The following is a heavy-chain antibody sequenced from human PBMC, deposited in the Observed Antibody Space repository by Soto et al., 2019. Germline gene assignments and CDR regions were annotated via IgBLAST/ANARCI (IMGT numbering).Heavy chain of an antibody. Sequence: PSETLSLTCTVTDCSITSHSYYWGWIRHSPGSEMQWIGTIHHTGTTSYNPSLQSRATIAIYASKNQMFLKLISVTAADTAVYYCARVIGQQRNPYFVGFDSWGEGPKVTVYS. V-gene: IGHV4-39*01. CDR1: DCSITSHSYY. CDR3: ARVIGQQRNPYFVGFDS. J-gene: IGHJ4*02. CDR2: IHHTGTT. D-gene: IGHD3-9*01.